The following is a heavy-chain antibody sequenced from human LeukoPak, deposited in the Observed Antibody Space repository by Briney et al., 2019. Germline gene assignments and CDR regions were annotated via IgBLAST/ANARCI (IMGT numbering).Heavy chain of an antibody. CDR3: ARGMDSSGPFDY. CDR1: GYTFTGYY. Sequence: ASVKVSCKASGYTFTGYYMHWVRQAPGQGLEWMGWINPNSGGTNYAQKFQGRVTMTTDASTSTAYMELRSLRSDDTAVYYCARGMDSSGPFDYWGQGTLVTVSS. D-gene: IGHD3-22*01. V-gene: IGHV1-2*02. J-gene: IGHJ4*02. CDR2: INPNSGGT.